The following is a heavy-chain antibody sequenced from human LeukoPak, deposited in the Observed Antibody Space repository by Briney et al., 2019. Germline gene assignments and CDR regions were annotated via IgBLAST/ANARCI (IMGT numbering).Heavy chain of an antibody. CDR3: ARVGANYYYYYMDV. D-gene: IGHD3-16*01. J-gene: IGHJ6*03. CDR1: GGSISSGGYS. V-gene: IGHV4-30-4*07. Sequence: PSETLSLTCAVPGGSISSGGYSWSWIRQPPGKGLEWLWYIYYSGSTYYNPSLKSRVTISVDTSKNQFSLKLSSVTAADTAVYYCARVGANYYYYYMDVWGKGTTVTVSS. CDR2: IYYSGST.